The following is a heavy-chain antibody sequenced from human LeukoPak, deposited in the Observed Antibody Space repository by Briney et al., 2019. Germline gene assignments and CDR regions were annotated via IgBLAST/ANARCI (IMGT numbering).Heavy chain of an antibody. CDR3: AKARNYDSSGCFDY. J-gene: IGHJ4*02. CDR2: IKQDGSEK. V-gene: IGHV3-7*03. Sequence: GGSLRLSCAASGFTFSSYWMSWVRQAPGKGLEWVANIKQDGSEKYYVDSVKGRFTISRDNAKNSLYLQMNSLRAEDTAVYYCAKARNYDSSGCFDYWGQGTLVTVSS. CDR1: GFTFSSYW. D-gene: IGHD3-22*01.